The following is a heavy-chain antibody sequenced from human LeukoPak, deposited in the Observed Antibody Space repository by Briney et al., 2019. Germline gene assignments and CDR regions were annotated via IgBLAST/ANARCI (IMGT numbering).Heavy chain of an antibody. CDR3: ERGGYSFDY. CDR1: GFSLRGYW. V-gene: IGHV3-7*01. Sequence: GGSLRLSCAASGFSLRGYWMSWVGQAPGKGLEWVARLHADGVEKYYVDSVTGRFTISRDNAKNSLDLQMNSLRVEDTAVYYRERGGYSFDYLGQGTLVTVSS. CDR2: LHADGVEK. J-gene: IGHJ4*02. D-gene: IGHD5-12*01.